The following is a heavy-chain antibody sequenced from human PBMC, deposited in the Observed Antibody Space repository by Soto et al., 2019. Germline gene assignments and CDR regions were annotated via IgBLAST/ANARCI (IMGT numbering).Heavy chain of an antibody. CDR3: AKDSHWSLDY. D-gene: IGHD1-1*01. Sequence: GGSLRLSCATSGFTFNDYAMHWVRQAPGKGLEWVSSINENSGSLDYADSVRGRFTISRDNAKNSVYLQINSLRTEDTALYYCAKDSHWSLDYWGQVNRVT. V-gene: IGHV3-9*01. J-gene: IGHJ4*01. CDR2: INENSGSL. CDR1: GFTFNDYA.